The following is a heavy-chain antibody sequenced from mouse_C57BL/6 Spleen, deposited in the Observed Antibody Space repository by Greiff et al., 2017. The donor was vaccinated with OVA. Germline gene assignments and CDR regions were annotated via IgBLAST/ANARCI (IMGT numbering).Heavy chain of an antibody. CDR3: ASSGYDYDEDWFAY. CDR2: IGPGSGST. V-gene: IGHV1-77*01. J-gene: IGHJ3*01. Sequence: VQLQQSGAELVKPGASVKISCKASGYTFTDYYINWVKQRPGQGLEWIGKIGPGSGSTYYNEKFKGKATLTADKSSSTAYMQLSSLTSEDSAVYFCASSGYDYDEDWFAYWGQGTLVTVSA. CDR1: GYTFTDYY. D-gene: IGHD2-4*01.